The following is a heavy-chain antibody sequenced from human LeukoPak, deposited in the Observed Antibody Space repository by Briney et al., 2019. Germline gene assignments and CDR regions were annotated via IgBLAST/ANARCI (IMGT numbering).Heavy chain of an antibody. CDR1: GYTFTSYY. V-gene: IGHV1-46*01. CDR3: ARGNNYAYRGSDHRGGDY. J-gene: IGHJ4*02. D-gene: IGHD3-16*02. Sequence: ASVKVSCKASGYTFTSYYMQWVRQAPGQGLEWMGIINPSDGTTYYAQKFQGRVTMTRDTSTSTGYMELSSLRSEDTAVYYCARGNNYAYRGSDHRGGDYWGQGTLVTVSS. CDR2: INPSDGTT.